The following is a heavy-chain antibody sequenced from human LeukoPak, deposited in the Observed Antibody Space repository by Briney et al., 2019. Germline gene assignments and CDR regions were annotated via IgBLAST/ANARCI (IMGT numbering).Heavy chain of an antibody. V-gene: IGHV3-53*01. CDR3: ARGSPYYYDSSGYLSSPFDY. CDR2: IYSGGST. CDR1: GFTVSSNY. Sequence: PGGSLRLSCAASGFTVSSNYMSWVRQAPGKGLEWVSVIYSGGSTYYADSVKGRFTISRDNSKNTLYLQMNSLRAEDTAVYYCARGSPYYYDSSGYLSSPFDYWGQGTLVTVSS. D-gene: IGHD3-22*01. J-gene: IGHJ4*02.